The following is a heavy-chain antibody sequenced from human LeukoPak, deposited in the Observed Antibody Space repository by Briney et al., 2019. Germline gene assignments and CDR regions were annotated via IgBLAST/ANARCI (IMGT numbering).Heavy chain of an antibody. Sequence: SQTLSLTCTISGGSISSGSYYWTWLRQHPDKGLEWSGYINYSGNIYYNPSLKSRVTMSVDTSKNQFSLRLSSVTAADTAVYFCARYDSATMSGWFDPWGRGTLVAVSS. CDR2: INYSGNI. CDR1: GGSISSGSYY. J-gene: IGHJ5*02. D-gene: IGHD2-2*01. CDR3: ARYDSATMSGWFDP. V-gene: IGHV4-31*03.